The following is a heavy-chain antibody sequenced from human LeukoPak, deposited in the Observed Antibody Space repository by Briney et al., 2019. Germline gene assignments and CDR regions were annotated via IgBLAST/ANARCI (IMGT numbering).Heavy chain of an antibody. J-gene: IGHJ3*01. CDR1: GFTVSSNH. D-gene: IGHD4-23*01. CDR3: ARDADYGGSPDAFDV. V-gene: IGHV3-53*01. CDR2: IYSGGTT. Sequence: PGGSLRLSCAASGFTVSSNHMGWVRQAPGKGLKWVSIIYSGGTTYYADSVKGRFTISRDNSKNALYLQMNTLRAEDTAVYYCARDADYGGSPDAFDVWGRGTIVTVSS.